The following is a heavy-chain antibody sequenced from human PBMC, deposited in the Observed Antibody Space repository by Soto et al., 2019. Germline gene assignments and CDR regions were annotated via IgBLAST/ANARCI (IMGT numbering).Heavy chain of an antibody. D-gene: IGHD4-17*01. J-gene: IGHJ4*02. Sequence: SATLSLTCTVSGGSISSGGYYWSWIRQHPGKGLEWIGYIYYSGSTYYNPSLKSRVTISVDTSKNQFSLKLSSVTAADTAVYYCARDGVYGDYFDYWGQGTLVTVSS. V-gene: IGHV4-31*03. CDR1: GGSISSGGYY. CDR2: IYYSGST. CDR3: ARDGVYGDYFDY.